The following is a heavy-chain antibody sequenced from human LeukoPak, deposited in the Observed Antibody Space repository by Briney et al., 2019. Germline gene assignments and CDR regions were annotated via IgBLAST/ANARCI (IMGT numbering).Heavy chain of an antibody. Sequence: ASVKVSCKASGGTFSSYAISWVRQAPGQGLEWMGGTIPIFGTANYAQKFQGRVTITADESTSTAYMELSSLRSEDTAVYYCASRDYDFWSGRGGRYYFDYWGQGTLVTVSS. D-gene: IGHD3-3*01. CDR3: ASRDYDFWSGRGGRYYFDY. V-gene: IGHV1-69*13. J-gene: IGHJ4*02. CDR2: TIPIFGTA. CDR1: GGTFSSYA.